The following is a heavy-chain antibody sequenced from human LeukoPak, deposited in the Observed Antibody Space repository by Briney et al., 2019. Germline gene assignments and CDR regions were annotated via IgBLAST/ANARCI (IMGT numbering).Heavy chain of an antibody. CDR1: GFTFSSYG. CDR2: IRYDGSNK. J-gene: IGHJ5*02. Sequence: GGSLRLSCAASGFTFSSYGMHWVRQAPGKGLEWVAFIRYDGSNKYYADSVKGRFTISRDNSKNTLYLQMNSLRAEDTAVYYCAKDGLVSWGPIAANWFDPWGQGTLVTVSS. D-gene: IGHD7-27*01. V-gene: IGHV3-30*02. CDR3: AKDGLVSWGPIAANWFDP.